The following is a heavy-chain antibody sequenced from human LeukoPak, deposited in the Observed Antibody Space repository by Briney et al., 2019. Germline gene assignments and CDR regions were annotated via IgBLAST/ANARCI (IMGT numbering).Heavy chain of an antibody. V-gene: IGHV4-39*01. J-gene: IGHJ4*02. D-gene: IGHD6-13*01. CDR2: IYYSGST. CDR3: ARHASYSSSWSAFFDY. Sequence: SETLSLTCTVSGGSISSSSYYWGWIRQPPGKGLEWIGGIYYSGSTYYNPSLKSRVTISVDTSKNQFSLKLSSVTAADTAVYYCARHASYSSSWSAFFDYWGQGTLVTVSS. CDR1: GGSISSSSYY.